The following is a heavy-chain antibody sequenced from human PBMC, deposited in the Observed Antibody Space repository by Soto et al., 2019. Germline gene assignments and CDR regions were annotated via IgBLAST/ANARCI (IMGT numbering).Heavy chain of an antibody. CDR2: VSFGRDT. CDR3: ARWLLHREANSISTVDM. J-gene: IGHJ3*02. D-gene: IGHD3-10*01. V-gene: IGHV4-39*01. Sequence: PSETLSLTCTVSGASIISSNSYWAWIRQSPGTGLEWIGSVSFGRDTYFNPSLKSRLTISADTSKNEISLNLNSVTAADTAVYYSARWLLHREANSISTVDMWGQGIVVSV. CDR1: GASIISSNSY.